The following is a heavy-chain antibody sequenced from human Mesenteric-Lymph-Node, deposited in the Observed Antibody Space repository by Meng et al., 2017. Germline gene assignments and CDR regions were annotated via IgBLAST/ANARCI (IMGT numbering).Heavy chain of an antibody. J-gene: IGHJ4*02. Sequence: TGSATYSPPLKSRLSISTHTSKNQSSLKLSSVTAADTAVYYCAREHSGSYVDYWGQGTLVTVSS. V-gene: IGHV4-4*06. CDR3: AREHSGSYVDY. D-gene: IGHD1-26*01. CDR2: TGSA.